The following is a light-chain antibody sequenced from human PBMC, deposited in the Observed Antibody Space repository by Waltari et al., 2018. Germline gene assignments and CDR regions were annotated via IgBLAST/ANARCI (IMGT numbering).Light chain of an antibody. Sequence: DIQMTQSPSSLSASVGDRVTITCRAAQRISNSLNWYQVKPGKAPKLLIYSTSTLQNGVPSRFSGSGAGTQFTLTISGLQPEDFATYYCQQSYRDVGFRFGQGTKL. CDR2: STS. CDR1: QRISNS. J-gene: IGKJ2*03. CDR3: QQSYRDVGFR. V-gene: IGKV1-39*01.